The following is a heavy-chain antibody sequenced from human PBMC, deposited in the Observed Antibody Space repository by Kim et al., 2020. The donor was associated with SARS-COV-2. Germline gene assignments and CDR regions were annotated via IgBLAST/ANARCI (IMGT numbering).Heavy chain of an antibody. Sequence: SETLSLTCAVYGGSFSGYYWSWTRQPPGKGREWIGEINHSGSTNYNPSLKSRVTISVDTPKNQFSLKLSSVTAPDTAVYYCAREQRGVRYFDWLLFGGGFDPWGQGTLVTVSS. D-gene: IGHD3-9*01. CDR2: INHSGST. J-gene: IGHJ5*02. CDR3: AREQRGVRYFDWLLFGGGFDP. CDR1: GGSFSGYY. V-gene: IGHV4-34*01.